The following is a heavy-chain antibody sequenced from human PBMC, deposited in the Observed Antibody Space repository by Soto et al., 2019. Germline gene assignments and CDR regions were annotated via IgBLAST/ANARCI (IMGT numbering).Heavy chain of an antibody. D-gene: IGHD1-1*01. J-gene: IGHJ6*02. V-gene: IGHV3-23*01. CDR2: IRSSGDST. CDR1: GFTFSSYA. CDR3: AKQQGPGTPYYYAMDV. Sequence: EVQLLESGGGLVQPGGSLRLSCAASGFTFSSYAMSWVRQAPGKGLEWVSVIRSSGDSTYYADSVKGRFTISRDNSKNTLYMQMNSLRAEDTAVYYCAKQQGPGTPYYYAMDVWGRGTTVTVSS.